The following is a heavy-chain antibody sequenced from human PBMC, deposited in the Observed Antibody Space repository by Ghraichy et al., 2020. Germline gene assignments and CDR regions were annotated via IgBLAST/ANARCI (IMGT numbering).Heavy chain of an antibody. CDR1: GFTFSSYW. D-gene: IGHD6-19*01. Sequence: GGSLRLSCAASGFTFSSYWMSWVRQAPGKGLEWVANIKQDGSEKYYVNSVKGRFTISRDNAKNSLYLQMNSLRAEDTAVYYCAKNNQWLVADAFDIWGQGTMVTVSS. CDR2: IKQDGSEK. J-gene: IGHJ3*02. CDR3: AKNNQWLVADAFDI. V-gene: IGHV3-7*03.